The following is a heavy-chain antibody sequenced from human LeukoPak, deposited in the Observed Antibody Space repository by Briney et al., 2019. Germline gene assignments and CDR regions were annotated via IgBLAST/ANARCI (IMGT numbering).Heavy chain of an antibody. Sequence: GGSLRLSCAASGFTFSSAWMTWVRQAPGKGLEWVGHINNKTNGETTDYAAPVKGRFIISRDDSKNTLYLQMNSLRTEDTAVYYCARGFCSSTNCYQGPFDFWGQGTLVTVSS. CDR3: ARGFCSSTNCYQGPFDF. V-gene: IGHV3-15*01. J-gene: IGHJ4*02. CDR1: GFTFSSAW. D-gene: IGHD2-2*01. CDR2: INNKTNGETT.